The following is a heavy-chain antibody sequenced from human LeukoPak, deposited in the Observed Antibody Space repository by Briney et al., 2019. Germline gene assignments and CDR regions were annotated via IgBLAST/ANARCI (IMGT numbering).Heavy chain of an antibody. J-gene: IGHJ4*02. CDR1: GFTFSSYN. CDR2: ISGSSSYI. V-gene: IGHV3-21*01. CDR3: ARDRYYVPDY. D-gene: IGHD3-10*02. Sequence: GGSLRPSCAASGFTFSSYNMNWVRQAPGKGLEWVSSISGSSSYIYYADSVKGRFSISRDNSKNTLYLQMNSLRVDDTAVYYCARDRYYVPDYWGQGTLVTVSS.